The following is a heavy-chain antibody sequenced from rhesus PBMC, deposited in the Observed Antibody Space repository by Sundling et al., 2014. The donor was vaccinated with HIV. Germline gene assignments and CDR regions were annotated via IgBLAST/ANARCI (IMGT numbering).Heavy chain of an antibody. CDR2: IYGSSGST. D-gene: IGHD3-16*01. CDR1: GGSISGDYG. CDR3: AREGNSARYDFDY. J-gene: IGHJ4*01. Sequence: QVQLQESGPGLVKPSETLSLTCAVSGGSISGDYGWGWIRQPPGKELEWIGSIYGSSGSTYYNPSLESRVTILKDSSKNQFSLKLSSVTAADTAVYFCAREGNSARYDFDYWGQGVPVTVSS. V-gene: IGHV4-143*01.